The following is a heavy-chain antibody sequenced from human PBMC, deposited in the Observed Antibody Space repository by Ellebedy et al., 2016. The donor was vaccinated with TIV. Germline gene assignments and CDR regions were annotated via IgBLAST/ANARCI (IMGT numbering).Heavy chain of an antibody. CDR2: IIPIFRTP. Sequence: AASVKVSCKASGCTFNNYAVNWVRQAPGQGLEWMGGIIPIFRTPNYAQQFQGRVTITADESTSTAYMELSSLRSGDTAVYYCARDFYGFGSFGSWGQGTLVTVSS. J-gene: IGHJ4*02. V-gene: IGHV1-69*13. CDR1: GCTFNNYA. D-gene: IGHD3-10*01. CDR3: ARDFYGFGSFGS.